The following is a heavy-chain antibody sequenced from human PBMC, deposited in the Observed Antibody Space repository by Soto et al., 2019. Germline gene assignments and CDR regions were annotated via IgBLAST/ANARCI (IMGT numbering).Heavy chain of an antibody. V-gene: IGHV3-23*01. CDR1: GFTFSSYA. CDR3: AKDILDIVVVYYYYYMDV. J-gene: IGHJ6*03. CDR2: ISGSGGST. Sequence: GGSLRLSCAASGFTFSSYAMSWVRQAPGKGLEWVSAISGSGGSTYYADSVKGRFTISRDNSKNTLYLQMNSLRAEDTAVYYCAKDILDIVVVYYYYYMDVWGKGTTVTVSS. D-gene: IGHD2-2*01.